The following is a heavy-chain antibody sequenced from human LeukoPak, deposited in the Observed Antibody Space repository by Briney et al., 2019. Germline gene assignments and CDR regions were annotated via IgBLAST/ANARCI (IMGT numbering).Heavy chain of an antibody. CDR2: ISSSSSTI. Sequence: GGSLRLSCAASGFSFSSYGMHWVRQAPGKGLEWVSYISSSSSTIYYADSVKGRFTISRDNAKNSLYLQMNSLRDEDTAVYYCAREDGYGHQDWDQGTLVTVSS. CDR1: GFSFSSYG. V-gene: IGHV3-48*02. J-gene: IGHJ4*02. D-gene: IGHD5-24*01. CDR3: AREDGYGHQD.